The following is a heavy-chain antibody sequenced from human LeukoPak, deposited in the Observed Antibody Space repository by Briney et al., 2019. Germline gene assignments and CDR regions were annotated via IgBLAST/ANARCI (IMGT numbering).Heavy chain of an antibody. CDR3: ARGGSWYSGGSS. D-gene: IGHD6-13*01. CDR2: IYYSGST. V-gene: IGHV4-59*01. Sequence: SETLSLTCTVSGGSISTYYWSWIRQPPGKGLEWIGYIYYSGSTNYNPSLKSRVTISVDTSKNQFSLKLSSVTAADTAVYYCARGGSWYSGGSSWGQGTLVTVSS. CDR1: GGSISTYY. J-gene: IGHJ5*02.